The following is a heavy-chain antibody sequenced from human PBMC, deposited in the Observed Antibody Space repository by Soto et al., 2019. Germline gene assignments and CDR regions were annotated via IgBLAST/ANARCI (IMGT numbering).Heavy chain of an antibody. J-gene: IGHJ4*02. V-gene: IGHV3-21*01. CDR1: GFTFSSYS. Sequence: GGSLRLSCAASGFTFSSYSMNWVRQAPGKGLEWVSSISSSSSYIYYADSVKGRFTISRDNAKNSLYLQMNSLRAEDTAVYDCAREGGVAVAGTDYWGQGTLVTVSS. D-gene: IGHD6-19*01. CDR2: ISSSSSYI. CDR3: AREGGVAVAGTDY.